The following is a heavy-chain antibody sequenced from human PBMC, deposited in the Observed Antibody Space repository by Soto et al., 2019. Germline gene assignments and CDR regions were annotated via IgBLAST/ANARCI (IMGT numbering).Heavy chain of an antibody. D-gene: IGHD2-21*02. V-gene: IGHV1-2*02. CDR1: GYTFTGYY. CDR2: INPNSGGT. Sequence: ASVKVSCKASGYTFTGYYMHWVRQAPGQGLEWMGWINPNSGGTNYAQKFQGRVTMTRDTSISTAYMELSRLRSDDTAVYYCARLKAARHIVVVTAIQDAFNTGGQGTMVTVSS. CDR3: ARLKAARHIVVVTAIQDAFNT. J-gene: IGHJ3*02.